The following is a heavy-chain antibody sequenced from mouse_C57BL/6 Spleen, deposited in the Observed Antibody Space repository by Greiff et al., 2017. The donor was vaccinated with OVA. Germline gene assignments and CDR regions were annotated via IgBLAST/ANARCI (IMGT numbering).Heavy chain of an antibody. CDR3: ARWEDYDLGAD. D-gene: IGHD2-4*01. J-gene: IGHJ2*01. V-gene: IGHV1-69*01. Sequence: VQLQQPGAELVMPGASVKLSCKASGYTFTSYWMHWVKQRPGQGLEWIGEIDPSDSYTNYNQKFKGKSTLTVDKSSSTAYMQLSSLTSEDSAVYYCARWEDYDLGADWGQGTTLTVSS. CDR2: IDPSDSYT. CDR1: GYTFTSYW.